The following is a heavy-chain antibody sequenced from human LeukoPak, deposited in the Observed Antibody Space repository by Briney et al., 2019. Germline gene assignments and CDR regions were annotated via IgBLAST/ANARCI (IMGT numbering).Heavy chain of an antibody. CDR1: GGSTSSYY. V-gene: IGHV4-59*08. Sequence: SETLSLTCTVSGGSTSSYYWSWIRQPPGKGLEWIAYIYYSGITNYNPSLKSRASISVDTSKNLCSLRLSSVTAADTAVYYCARHVIYSGGYSYWFDPWGLGTLVTVSS. CDR3: ARHVIYSGGYSYWFDP. CDR2: IYYSGIT. J-gene: IGHJ5*02. D-gene: IGHD1-26*01.